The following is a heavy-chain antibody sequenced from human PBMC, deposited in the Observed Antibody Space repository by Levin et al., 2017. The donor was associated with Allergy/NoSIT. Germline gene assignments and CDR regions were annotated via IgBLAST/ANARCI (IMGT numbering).Heavy chain of an antibody. CDR3: AKDPHQYTQSYYFDY. J-gene: IGHJ4*02. D-gene: IGHD6-6*01. CDR1: GFTFSSYA. Sequence: GGSLRLSCAASGFTFSSYAMSWVRQAPGKGLEWVSAISGSGGSTYYADSVKGRFTISRDNSKNTLYLQMNSLRAEDTAVYYCAKDPHQYTQSYYFDYWGQGTLVTVSS. CDR2: ISGSGGST. V-gene: IGHV3-23*01.